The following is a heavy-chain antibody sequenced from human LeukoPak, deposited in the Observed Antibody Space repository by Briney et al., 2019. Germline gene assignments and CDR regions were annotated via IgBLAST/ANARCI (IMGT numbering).Heavy chain of an antibody. Sequence: ASVKVSCKASGYTFTSYAMHWVRQAPGQRLEWMGWINAGNGNTKYSQKFQGRVTITRDTSASTAYMELSSLRSEDTAVNYCARSRYSSGWRDHFDYWGQGTLVTVSS. CDR1: GYTFTSYA. CDR3: ARSRYSSGWRDHFDY. V-gene: IGHV1-3*01. D-gene: IGHD6-19*01. CDR2: INAGNGNT. J-gene: IGHJ4*02.